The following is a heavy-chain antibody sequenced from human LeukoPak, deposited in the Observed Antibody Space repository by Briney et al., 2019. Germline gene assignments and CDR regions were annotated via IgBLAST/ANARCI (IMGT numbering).Heavy chain of an antibody. J-gene: IGHJ6*02. V-gene: IGHV3-13*01. CDR3: AREGNYYYGMDV. CDR2: IGTAGDT. Sequence: PPGGSLRLSCAASGFTFSSYDMHWVRQATGKGLEWVSAIGTAGDTYYPGSVKGRFTISRENAKNSLYLQMNSLRAGDTAVYYCAREGNYYYGMDVWGQGTTVTVSS. CDR1: GFTFSSYD.